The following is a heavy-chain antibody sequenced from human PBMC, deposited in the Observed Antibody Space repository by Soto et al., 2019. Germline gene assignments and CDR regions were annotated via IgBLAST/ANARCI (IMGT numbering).Heavy chain of an antibody. CDR1: GFTFTSHA. CDR2: ISLSGASA. J-gene: IGHJ5*02. D-gene: IGHD4-17*01. V-gene: IGHV3-23*01. Sequence: GGSLRLSCAASGFTFTSHAMYWVRQAPGRGLEWVSKISLSGASADYADSVKGRFTISRDTSKNTLYLKMNSLRVEDTAIYYCAKGHGDASRFDPWGQGTLVTVSS. CDR3: AKGHGDASRFDP.